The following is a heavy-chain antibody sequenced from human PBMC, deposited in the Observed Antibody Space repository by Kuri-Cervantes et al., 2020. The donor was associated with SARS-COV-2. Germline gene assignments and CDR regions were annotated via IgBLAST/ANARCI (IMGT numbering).Heavy chain of an antibody. J-gene: IGHJ3*02. V-gene: IGHV3-23*01. CDR1: GFTFSSYG. D-gene: IGHD3-16*01. Sequence: GGSLRLSCAASGFTFSSYGMHWVRQSPGKGLEWVSVINGSGVGTYYAESVQGRFTISRDNSKNTLYLQMHSLRVEDTAVYYCAKLGYYYDNDGYRDIDGFDIWGQGTMVTVSS. CDR3: AKLGYYYDNDGYRDIDGFDI. CDR2: INGSGVGT.